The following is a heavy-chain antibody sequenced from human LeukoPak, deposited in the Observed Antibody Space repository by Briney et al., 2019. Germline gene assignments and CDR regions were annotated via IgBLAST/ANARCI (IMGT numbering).Heavy chain of an antibody. CDR1: GASISTYY. CDR3: ARDIGSRI. D-gene: IGHD1-26*01. Sequence: SETLSLTCTVSGASISTYYWSWFRQPAGKGLEWIGRIHASGSTYYNPSLKSRVSMSIDMSKNQFSLRLNSVTAADTAAFYCARDIGSRIWGKGTTVIVSS. J-gene: IGHJ6*04. V-gene: IGHV4-4*07. CDR2: IHASGST.